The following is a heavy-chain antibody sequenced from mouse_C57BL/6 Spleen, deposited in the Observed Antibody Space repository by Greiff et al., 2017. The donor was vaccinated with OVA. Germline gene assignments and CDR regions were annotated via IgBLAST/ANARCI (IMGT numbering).Heavy chain of an antibody. Sequence: QVQLQQPGAELVKPGASVKLSCKASGYTFTSYWITWVKQRPGQGLEWIGDIYPGSGSTNYNEKFKIKATLTVDTSSSTAYMQRSILTSEDSAVYYYARYIRDGYYYFDYWGQGTTLTVSS. CDR3: ARYIRDGYYYFDY. V-gene: IGHV1-55*01. J-gene: IGHJ2*01. CDR1: GYTFTSYW. CDR2: IYPGSGST. D-gene: IGHD2-3*01.